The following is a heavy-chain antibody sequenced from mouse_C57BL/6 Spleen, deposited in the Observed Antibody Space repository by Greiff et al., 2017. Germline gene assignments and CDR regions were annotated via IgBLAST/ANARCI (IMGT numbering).Heavy chain of an antibody. CDR1: GYTFTSYW. CDR3: ARDTTKAMDY. CDR2: IDPSDSYT. V-gene: IGHV1-50*01. D-gene: IGHD1-1*01. Sequence: VQLQQPGAELVKPGASVKLSCKASGYTFTSYWMQWVKQRPGQGLEWIGEIDPSDSYTNYNQKFKGKATLTVDTSSSTAYMQLSSLTSEDSAVYYCARDTTKAMDYWGQGTSVTVSS. J-gene: IGHJ4*01.